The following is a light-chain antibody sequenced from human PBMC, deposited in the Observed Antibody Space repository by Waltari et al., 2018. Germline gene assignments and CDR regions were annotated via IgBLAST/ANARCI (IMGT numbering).Light chain of an antibody. CDR3: GTWDDSLNGNV. CDR1: RSNTGSYS. V-gene: IGLV1-44*01. Sequence: QSVLIQPPSVSGTPGQTVTISCSGTRSNTGSYSVNWYQHLSGAAPKPLIYSGDQRPSGVPDRFSASNSGTSASLAISGLQPDDEADYYCGTWDDSLNGNVFGSGTKVSVL. J-gene: IGLJ6*01. CDR2: SGD.